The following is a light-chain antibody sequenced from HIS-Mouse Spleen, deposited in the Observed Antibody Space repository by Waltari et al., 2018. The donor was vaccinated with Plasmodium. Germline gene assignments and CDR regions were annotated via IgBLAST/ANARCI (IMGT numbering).Light chain of an antibody. CDR3: QVWDGSTVV. CDR1: NIGSKN. J-gene: IGLJ2*01. CDR2: RDS. Sequence: SYELTQPLSVSVALGQTARITFGGNNIGSKNVHWYQQKPGQAPVLVIFRDSNRPSGIPELFSGSNSGNTATLTISRAQAGDEADYYCQVWDGSTVVFGGGTKLTVL. V-gene: IGLV3-9*01.